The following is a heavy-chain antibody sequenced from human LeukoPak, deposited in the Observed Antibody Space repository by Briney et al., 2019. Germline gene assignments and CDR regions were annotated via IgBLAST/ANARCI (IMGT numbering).Heavy chain of an antibody. J-gene: IGHJ6*04. CDR3: AELGITMIGGV. CDR1: GFTFSSYE. CDR2: IKQDGSEK. V-gene: IGHV3-7*01. Sequence: PGGSLRLSCAASGFTFSSYEMSWVRQAPGKGLEWVANIKQDGSEKYYVDSVKGRFTISRGNAKNSLYLQMNSQRAEDTAVYYCAELGITMIGGVWGKGTTVTISS. D-gene: IGHD3-10*02.